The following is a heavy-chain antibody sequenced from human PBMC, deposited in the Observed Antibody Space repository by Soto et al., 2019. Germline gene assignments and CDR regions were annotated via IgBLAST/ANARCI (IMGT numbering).Heavy chain of an antibody. CDR2: VYHTGNT. CDR1: GGSISRSNYY. CDR3: AREEVPQWFTRGYYGIDV. V-gene: IGHV4-39*07. Sequence: QLQLQESGPGLVKPSDTLSLTCSVSGGSISRSNYYWAWIRQPPGKGLEWIGSVYHTGNTYYSLCLRGRVAISLDTSKNQLSVKLRSVTAADTAVYYCAREEVPQWFTRGYYGIDVWGQGTTVTVSS. J-gene: IGHJ6*02. D-gene: IGHD2-2*01.